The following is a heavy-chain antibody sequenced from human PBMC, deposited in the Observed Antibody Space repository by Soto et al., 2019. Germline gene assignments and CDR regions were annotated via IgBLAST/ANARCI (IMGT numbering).Heavy chain of an antibody. J-gene: IGHJ4*02. CDR1: GGSISSSDYH. D-gene: IGHD3-16*02. V-gene: IGHV4-39*01. CDR2: IYYGGSA. Sequence: QLQLQESGPGLVTPSETLSLTCTVSGGSISSSDYHWGWIRQPPGKGLEWIGAIYYGGSAYYNPSLKSRGTMSVDTSKNQFSLKLISVTATDTAVFYCVRHVTTGTYRGFLDYWGQGTLVTVSS. CDR3: VRHVTTGTYRGFLDY.